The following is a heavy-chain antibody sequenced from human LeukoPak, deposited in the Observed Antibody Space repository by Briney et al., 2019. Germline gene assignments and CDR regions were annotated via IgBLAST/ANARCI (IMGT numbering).Heavy chain of an antibody. V-gene: IGHV3-43*01. CDR2: ISWENSST. Sequence: GGSLRLSCAASGFTFDDYTMHWVRQAPGKGLEWVSLISWENSSTYYADSVKGRFTISRDNSKHSLYLQMNNLRTEDTALYYCAKDNFRRDFWSGPENWGQGTLVTVSS. J-gene: IGHJ4*02. CDR1: GFTFDDYT. CDR3: AKDNFRRDFWSGPEN. D-gene: IGHD3-3*01.